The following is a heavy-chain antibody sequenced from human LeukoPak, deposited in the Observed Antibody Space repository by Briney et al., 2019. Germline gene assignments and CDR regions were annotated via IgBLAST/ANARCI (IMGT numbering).Heavy chain of an antibody. V-gene: IGHV1-8*01. J-gene: IGHJ5*02. CDR1: GYTFTSYD. CDR3: ARGPRRRSGSQSRRGYNWFDP. Sequence: ASVKVSCKASGYTFTSYDINWVRQAPGQGLEWMGWMNPNSGNTGYAQKFQGRVTMTRNTSISTAYMELSSLRSEDTAVYYCARGPRRRSGSQSRRGYNWFDPWGQGTLVTVSS. CDR2: MNPNSGNT. D-gene: IGHD1-26*01.